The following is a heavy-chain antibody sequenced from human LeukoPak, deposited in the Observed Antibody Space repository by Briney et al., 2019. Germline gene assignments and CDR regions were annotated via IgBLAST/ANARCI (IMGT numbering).Heavy chain of an antibody. V-gene: IGHV3-48*01. J-gene: IGHJ6*03. CDR1: GFTFSSFN. CDR3: AREGRNYYYYMDV. CDR2: ITSRSSST. Sequence: GGSLRLSCAASGFTFSSFNMNWVRQAPGKGLEWVSYITSRSSSTYYADSVKGRFTISRDNSKNTLYLQMNSLRAEDTAVYYCAREGRNYYYYMDVWGKGTTVTVSS.